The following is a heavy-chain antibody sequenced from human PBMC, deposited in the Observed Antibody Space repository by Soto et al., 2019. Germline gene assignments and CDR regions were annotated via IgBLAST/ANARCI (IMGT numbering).Heavy chain of an antibody. CDR1: GYTFTSYD. Sequence: ASVKVSGKASGYTFTSYDINWVRQATGQGLEWVGWMNPNSGNTGYAQKFQGRVTMTRNTSISTAYMELSSLRSEDTAVYYCAGVGVTYYYYGMDVWGQGTTVTVSS. J-gene: IGHJ6*02. D-gene: IGHD1-26*01. V-gene: IGHV1-8*01. CDR3: AGVGVTYYYYGMDV. CDR2: MNPNSGNT.